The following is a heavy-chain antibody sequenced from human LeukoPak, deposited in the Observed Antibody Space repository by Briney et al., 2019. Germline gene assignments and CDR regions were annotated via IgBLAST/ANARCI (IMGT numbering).Heavy chain of an antibody. CDR3: ARAVVTASDAFDI. V-gene: IGHV4-31*03. CDR1: GCSISRGGYY. CDR2: IYYSGST. Sequence: SQTLSLTCTVSGCSISRGGYYWSWIRQHPGKGLEGRGYIYYSGSTYYNASLKSRVTISVDTSKHQSSLQLSCVTAAEPAVYYCARAVVTASDAFDIWGQGTMVPVSS. D-gene: IGHD2-21*02. J-gene: IGHJ3*02.